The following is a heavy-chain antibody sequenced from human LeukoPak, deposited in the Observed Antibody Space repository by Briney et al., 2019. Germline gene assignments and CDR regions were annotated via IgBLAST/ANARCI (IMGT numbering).Heavy chain of an antibody. V-gene: IGHV1-69*04. D-gene: IGHD6-13*01. CDR3: ATDKPGIAAAATGAFDI. Sequence: SVKVSCKASGGTFSSYAISWARQAPGQGLEWMGRIIPILGIANYAQKFQGRVTITADKSTSTAYMELSSLRSEDTAVYYCATDKPGIAAAATGAFDIWGQGTMVTVSS. CDR2: IIPILGIA. J-gene: IGHJ3*02. CDR1: GGTFSSYA.